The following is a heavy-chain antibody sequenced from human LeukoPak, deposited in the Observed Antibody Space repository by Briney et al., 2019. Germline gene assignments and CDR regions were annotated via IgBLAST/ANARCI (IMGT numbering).Heavy chain of an antibody. Sequence: AGGSLRLSCAASGLTFSSYAMHWVRQAPDKGLEWVAVISHDGSNKYYADSVKGRFTISRDNSKNTLYLQMNSLRAEDTAVYYCAKDNKAGSYFDYWGQGTLVTVSS. J-gene: IGHJ4*02. CDR3: AKDNKAGSYFDY. CDR2: ISHDGSNK. D-gene: IGHD1-26*01. CDR1: GLTFSSYA. V-gene: IGHV3-30-3*01.